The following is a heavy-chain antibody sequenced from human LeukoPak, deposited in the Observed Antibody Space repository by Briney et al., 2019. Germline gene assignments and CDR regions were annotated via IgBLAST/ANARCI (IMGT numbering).Heavy chain of an antibody. V-gene: IGHV4-30-4*08. CDR3: AILTSVYYFDY. CDR2: IYYSGST. J-gene: IGHJ4*02. Sequence: PSETLSLTCTVSGGSISSGDYYWSWIRQPPGKGLEWIGYIYYSGSTYYNPSLKSRVTISVDTSKNQFSLKLSSVTAADTAVYYCAILTSVYYFDYWGQGTLVTVSS. CDR1: GGSISSGDYY.